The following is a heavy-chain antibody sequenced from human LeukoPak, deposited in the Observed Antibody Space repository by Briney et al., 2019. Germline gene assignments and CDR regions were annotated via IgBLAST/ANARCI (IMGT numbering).Heavy chain of an antibody. CDR2: IYGDDET. D-gene: IGHD1/OR15-1a*01. Sequence: EGSLRLSCVASGFTFSDYGMLWVRQPPGKGLEWVSVIYGDDETNYADSVKGRFTISRDNSKNTLYLQMNSLRADDTAVYYCAREAVMPVAPVKIGTSDRPLDEYYGLDVWGQGTTVTVS. V-gene: IGHV3-NL1*01. J-gene: IGHJ6*02. CDR3: AREAVMPVAPVKIGTSDRPLDEYYGLDV. CDR1: GFTFSDYG.